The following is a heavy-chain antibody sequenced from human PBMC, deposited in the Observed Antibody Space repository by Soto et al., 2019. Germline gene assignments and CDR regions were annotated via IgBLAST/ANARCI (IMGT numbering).Heavy chain of an antibody. V-gene: IGHV1-18*01. CDR2: ISTYNGKT. D-gene: IGHD2-2*01. J-gene: IGHJ4*02. CDR3: ARALVSAAPLVD. Sequence: QVQLVQSGAEVKKPGASVKVSCKASGYTFFTYGITWVRQAPGQGLEWMGWISTYNGKTIYAQKFQGRDTMTADTSTSTASMELRSLRSGDSAVYYGARALVSAAPLVDWGQGTLVTVSS. CDR1: GYTFFTYG.